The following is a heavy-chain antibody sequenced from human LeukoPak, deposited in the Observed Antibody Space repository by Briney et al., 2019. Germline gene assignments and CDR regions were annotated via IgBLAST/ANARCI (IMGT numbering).Heavy chain of an antibody. CDR2: INPNSGGT. CDR1: GYTFTGYY. CDR3: ARMDSSGYYFFDY. D-gene: IGHD3-22*01. Sequence: PGASVKVSCKASGYTFTGYYMHWVRQAPGQGLEWMGWINPNSGGTNYAQKFQGRVTMTRDTSISTAYMELSRLRSDDTAVYYCARMDSSGYYFFDYWGQGTLVTVSS. J-gene: IGHJ4*02. V-gene: IGHV1-2*02.